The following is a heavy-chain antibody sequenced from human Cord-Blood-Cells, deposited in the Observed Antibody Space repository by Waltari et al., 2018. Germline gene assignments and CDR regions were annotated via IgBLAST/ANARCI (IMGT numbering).Heavy chain of an antibody. D-gene: IGHD3-3*01. V-gene: IGHV3-30*18. CDR1: GFTFSSYG. Sequence: QVQLVESGGGVVQPGRSLRLSCAASGFTFSSYGMHWVRQAPGKGLEWVAVISYDGSNKYYAYSVKGRFTSSRDNSKNTLYQQMNSLRAEDTAVYYCAKDTDDFWSGYLDYWGQGTLVTISS. CDR2: ISYDGSNK. J-gene: IGHJ4*02. CDR3: AKDTDDFWSGYLDY.